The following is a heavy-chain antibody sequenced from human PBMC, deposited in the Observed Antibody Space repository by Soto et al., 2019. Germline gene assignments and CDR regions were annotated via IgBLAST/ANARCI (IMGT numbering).Heavy chain of an antibody. Sequence: RLSCAASGFTFSSYWMSWVRQAPGKGLEWVANIKQDGSEKYCVDSVKGRFTFSRDNAKNSLYLQMNSLRAEDTAVYFCARVTYSYGWIFDYWGQGTLVTVSS. CDR1: GFTFSSYW. CDR3: ARVTYSYGWIFDY. CDR2: IKQDGSEK. V-gene: IGHV3-7*01. J-gene: IGHJ4*01. D-gene: IGHD3-16*01.